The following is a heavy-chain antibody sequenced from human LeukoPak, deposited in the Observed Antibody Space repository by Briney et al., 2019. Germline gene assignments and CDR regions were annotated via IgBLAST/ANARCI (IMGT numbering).Heavy chain of an antibody. CDR3: AREGGESYGMDV. D-gene: IGHD3-10*01. CDR1: GFTLRNNW. V-gene: IGHV3-7*03. CDR2: IKKEGSEK. J-gene: IGHJ6*04. Sequence: SXXLSCIASGFTLRNNWMSWIRQAPGKGLEWVANIKKEGSEKHYVDSVKGRFTISRDNAKNSVYLQMNSLRDEDTAVYYCAREGGESYGMDVWGKGTTVTVSS.